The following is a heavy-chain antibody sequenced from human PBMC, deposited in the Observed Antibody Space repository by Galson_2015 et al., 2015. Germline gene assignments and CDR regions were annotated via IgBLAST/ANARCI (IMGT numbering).Heavy chain of an antibody. V-gene: IGHV3-30-3*01. CDR3: ARDLLSSRSFDI. CDR1: GFTFSSYA. Sequence: SLRLSCAASGFTFSSYAMHWVRQAPGKGLEWVAVISYDGSNKYYADSVKGRFTISRDNSKNTLYLQMNSLRAEDTAVYYCARDLLSSRSFDIWGQGTMVTVSS. J-gene: IGHJ3*02. CDR2: ISYDGSNK. D-gene: IGHD1-26*01.